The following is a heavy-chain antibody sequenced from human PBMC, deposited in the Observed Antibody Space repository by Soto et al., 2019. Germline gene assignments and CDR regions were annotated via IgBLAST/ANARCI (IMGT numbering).Heavy chain of an antibody. CDR3: ARDTLPYSSSWRYGMDV. V-gene: IGHV4-59*01. Sequence: SETLSLTCTVSGGSISSYYWSWIRQPPGKGLEWIGYIYYSGSTNYNPSLKSRVTISVDTSKNQFSLKLSSVTAADTAVYYCARDTLPYSSSWRYGMDVWGPGSTVIVSS. D-gene: IGHD6-13*01. J-gene: IGHJ6*02. CDR1: GGSISSYY. CDR2: IYYSGST.